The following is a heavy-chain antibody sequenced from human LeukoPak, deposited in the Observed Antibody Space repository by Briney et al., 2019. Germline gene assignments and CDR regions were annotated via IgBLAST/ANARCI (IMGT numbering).Heavy chain of an antibody. CDR1: GFTFSSYW. CDR3: ARGADVNWSYCSGGSCYSRYFDH. Sequence: GGSLRLSCAASGFTFSSYWMHWVRQAPGKGLVWVSGISSDGSSTSYADSVKGRFTIFRDNAKNTLYLQMSSLRAEDTAVYYCARGADVNWSYCSGGSCYSRYFDHWGQGTLVTVSS. J-gene: IGHJ4*02. CDR2: ISSDGSST. V-gene: IGHV3-74*01. D-gene: IGHD2-15*01.